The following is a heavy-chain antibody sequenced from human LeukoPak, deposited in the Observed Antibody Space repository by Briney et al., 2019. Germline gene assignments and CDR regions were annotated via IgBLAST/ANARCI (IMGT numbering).Heavy chain of an antibody. J-gene: IGHJ6*02. CDR3: AKDMGSSWYGYYYYYGMDV. CDR2: ISWNSGSI. V-gene: IGHV3-9*01. D-gene: IGHD6-13*01. CDR1: GFTFDDYA. Sequence: GRSLRLSCAASGFTFDDYAMHWVRQAPGKGLEWVSGISWNSGSIGYADSVKGRFTISRDNAKNSLYLQMNSLRAEDTALYYCAKDMGSSWYGYYYYYGMDVWGQGTTVTVSS.